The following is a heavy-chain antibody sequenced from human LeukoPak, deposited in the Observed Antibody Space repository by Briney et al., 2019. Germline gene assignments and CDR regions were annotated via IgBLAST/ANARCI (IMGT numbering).Heavy chain of an antibody. V-gene: IGHV3-74*01. J-gene: IGHJ6*02. CDR2: INSDGSST. D-gene: IGHD2-21*01. CDR1: GFTFSSYW. CDR3: ARERPLLKYYYYYGMDV. Sequence: PGGSLRLSCAASGFTFSSYWMHWVRQAPGKGLVWVSRINSDGSSTSYADSVKGRFTISRDNAKNTLYLQMNSLRAEDTAVYYCARERPLLKYYYYYGMDVWGQGTTVTVSS.